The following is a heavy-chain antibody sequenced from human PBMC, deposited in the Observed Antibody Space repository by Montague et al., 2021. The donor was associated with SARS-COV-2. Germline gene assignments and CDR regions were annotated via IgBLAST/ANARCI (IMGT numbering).Heavy chain of an antibody. Sequence: SETLSLTCAVYGGSFIGYYWSWIRQPPGKGLEWIGDINHSGSTNYNPSLKSRVSISVDTSKNQFSLKLRSVTAADTAVYYCARGDVDTAMVYYFDYWGQGTLVTVSS. J-gene: IGHJ4*02. CDR3: ARGDVDTAMVYYFDY. V-gene: IGHV4-34*01. CDR1: GGSFIGYY. CDR2: INHSGST. D-gene: IGHD5-18*01.